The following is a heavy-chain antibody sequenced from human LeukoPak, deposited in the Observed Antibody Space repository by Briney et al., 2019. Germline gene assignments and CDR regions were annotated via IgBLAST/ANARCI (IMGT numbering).Heavy chain of an antibody. CDR3: ARDRDSSSFDY. J-gene: IGHJ4*02. CDR2: IKQDGSEK. D-gene: IGHD6-6*01. V-gene: IGHV3-7*01. CDR1: GFTFSSYA. Sequence: GGSLRLSCAASGFTFSSYAMSWVRQAPGKGLEWVANIKQDGSEKYYVDSVKGRFTISRDNAKNSLYLQMNSLRAEDTAVYYCARDRDSSSFDYWGQGTLVTVSS.